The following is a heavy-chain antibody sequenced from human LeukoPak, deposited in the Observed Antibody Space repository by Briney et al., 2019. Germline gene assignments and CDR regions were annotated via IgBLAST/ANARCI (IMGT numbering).Heavy chain of an antibody. V-gene: IGHV3-23*01. CDR3: AKGASVWFYFFDY. CDR2: ISGSGGSI. Sequence: GGSLRLSCAAPGFTFTSYAMSSVRQAPGKGLEWVSAISGSGGSIYYADSVKGRFTISRDNSKDTLYLQMNSLRVEDTAVYYCAKGASVWFYFFDYWGQGTLVTVSS. CDR1: GFTFTSYA. D-gene: IGHD6-19*01. J-gene: IGHJ4*02.